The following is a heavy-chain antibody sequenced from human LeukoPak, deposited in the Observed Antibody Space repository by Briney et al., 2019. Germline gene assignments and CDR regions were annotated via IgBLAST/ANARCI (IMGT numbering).Heavy chain of an antibody. J-gene: IGHJ4*02. CDR2: INAGNGNT. D-gene: IGHD4-17*01. V-gene: IGHV1-3*01. Sequence: ASVKVSCKASGYTFTSYAMHWVRQAPGQRLEWMGWINAGNGNTKYSQKFQGRVTITRDTSASTAYMELSSLRSEDTAVYYCARYYGDAPGIFDYWGQGTLVTVSS. CDR3: ARYYGDAPGIFDY. CDR1: GYTFTSYA.